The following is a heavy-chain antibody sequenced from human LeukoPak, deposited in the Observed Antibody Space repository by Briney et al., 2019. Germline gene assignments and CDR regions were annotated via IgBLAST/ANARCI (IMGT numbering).Heavy chain of an antibody. D-gene: IGHD6-6*01. CDR3: ARDVRPDY. J-gene: IGHJ4*02. Sequence: QPGGSLRLSCAASGFTFSSYWMSWVRQAPGEGLEWVANIKQDGTEEYYMDSVKGRFSISRDNAKNSLYLQMNALRAEDTAVYYCARDVRPDYWGQGTLVTVST. V-gene: IGHV3-7*04. CDR1: GFTFSSYW. CDR2: IKQDGTEE.